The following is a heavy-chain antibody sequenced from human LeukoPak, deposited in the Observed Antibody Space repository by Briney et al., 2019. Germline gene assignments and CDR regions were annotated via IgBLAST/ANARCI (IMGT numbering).Heavy chain of an antibody. D-gene: IGHD3-22*01. CDR1: GGSISSYY. CDR2: IYTSGST. Sequence: SETLSLTCTVSGGSISSYYWSWIRQPAGKGLEWIGRIYTSGSTNYNPSLKSRVTMSVDTSKNQFSLKLSSVTAADTAVYYCARVTGDSSDYSDYFDYWGQGTLVTVSS. CDR3: ARVTGDSSDYSDYFDY. J-gene: IGHJ4*02. V-gene: IGHV4-4*07.